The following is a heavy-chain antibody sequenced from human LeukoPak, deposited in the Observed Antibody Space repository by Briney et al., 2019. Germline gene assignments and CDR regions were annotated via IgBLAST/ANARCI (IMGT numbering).Heavy chain of an antibody. CDR1: GFTFSSYA. CDR3: AKGLRIMITFGGVIAIDY. V-gene: IGHV3-23*01. Sequence: PGGSLRLSCAASGFTFSSYAMNWVRQAPGKGLEWVSAISGSGGSTYYADSVKGRFTISRDNSKNTLYLQMNSLRAEDTAVYYCAKGLRIMITFGGVIAIDYWGQGTLVTVSS. D-gene: IGHD3-16*02. J-gene: IGHJ4*02. CDR2: ISGSGGST.